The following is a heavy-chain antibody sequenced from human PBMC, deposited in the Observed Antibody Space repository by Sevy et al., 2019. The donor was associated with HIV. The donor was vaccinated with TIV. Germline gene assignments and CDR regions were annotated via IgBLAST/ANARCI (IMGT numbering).Heavy chain of an antibody. CDR2: IYYTGTT. CDR3: AGDQGTSGAQFPYY. J-gene: IGHJ4*02. V-gene: IGHV4-59*01. D-gene: IGHD2-8*01. CDR1: GGSMNFYY. Sequence: SETLSLTCTVSGGSMNFYYWNWIRQTPGKGLEWVGHIYYTGTTNYSPSLRSRVSMSLDASKSHFSPRLTSVTAADTAIYYCAGDQGTSGAQFPYYWGPGTLVTVSS.